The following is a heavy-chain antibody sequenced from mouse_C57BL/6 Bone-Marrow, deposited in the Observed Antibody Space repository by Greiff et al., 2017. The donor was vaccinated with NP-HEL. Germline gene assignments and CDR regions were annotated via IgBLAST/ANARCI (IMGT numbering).Heavy chain of an antibody. CDR1: GFTFTDYY. V-gene: IGHV7-3*01. D-gene: IGHD2-2*01. Sequence: EVKLVESGGGLVQPGGSLSLSCAASGFTFTDYYMSWVRQPPGKALEWLGFIRNKANGYTTEYSASVKGRFTISRDNSQSILYLQMNALRAEDSATYYCARSEVTSWFAYWGQGTLVTVSA. CDR3: ARSEVTSWFAY. CDR2: IRNKANGYTT. J-gene: IGHJ3*01.